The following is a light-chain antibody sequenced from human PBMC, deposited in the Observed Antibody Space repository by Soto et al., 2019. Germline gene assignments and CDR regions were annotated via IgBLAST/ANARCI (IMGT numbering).Light chain of an antibody. J-gene: IGKJ1*01. Sequence: DIQMTQSPFTLSASIGDTVTITCRASQGISKWLAWHQQKPGRAPKLLIYDASNLEGGVPSRFRGSGSGTEFTLTISGLQADDFATYYCQQYHSYSPWTFGQGTKVDIK. CDR1: QGISKW. CDR2: DAS. CDR3: QQYHSYSPWT. V-gene: IGKV1-5*01.